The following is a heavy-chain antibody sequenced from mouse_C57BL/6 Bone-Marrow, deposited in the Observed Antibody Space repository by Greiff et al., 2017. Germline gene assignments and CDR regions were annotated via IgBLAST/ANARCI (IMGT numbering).Heavy chain of an antibody. Sequence: EVQVVESEGGLVQPGSSMKLSCTASGFTFSDYYMAWVRQVPEKGLEWVANINYDGSSTYYLDSLKSRFIISRDNAKNILYLQMSSLKSEDTATYYCARGHGSSLWYFDVWGTGTTVTVSS. CDR1: GFTFSDYY. CDR3: ARGHGSSLWYFDV. CDR2: INYDGSST. D-gene: IGHD1-1*01. J-gene: IGHJ1*03. V-gene: IGHV5-16*01.